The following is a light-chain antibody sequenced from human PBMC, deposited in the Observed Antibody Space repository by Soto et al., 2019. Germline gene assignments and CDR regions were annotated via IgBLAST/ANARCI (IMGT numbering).Light chain of an antibody. CDR1: SSDVGGYNY. J-gene: IGLJ2*01. V-gene: IGLV2-11*01. CDR2: DVS. Sequence: QSVLTQPRSVSGSPGQSVTISCTGTSSDVGGYNYVSWYQQHPGKAPKFMIYDVSKRPSGVPDRFSGSKSGTTASLTISGLQAEDEADYYCCSYAGTYVIFGGRTKVTV. CDR3: CSYAGTYVI.